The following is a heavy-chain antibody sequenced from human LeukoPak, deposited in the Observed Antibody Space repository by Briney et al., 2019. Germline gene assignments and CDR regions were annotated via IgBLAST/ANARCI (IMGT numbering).Heavy chain of an antibody. J-gene: IGHJ4*02. V-gene: IGHV4-4*02. CDR1: GGSIRSTNW. D-gene: IGHD2-8*01. CDR2: IYHTGTT. CDR3: ARGPRAGGYCSNGVCYSFDY. Sequence: PSETLSLTCAVSGGSIRSTNWWNWVRQSPGKGLEWIGEIYHTGTTNYNPSLKTRVTISVDTSKNQFSLNLSFVTAADTAVYYCARGPRAGGYCSNGVCYSFDYWGQGTLVTVSS.